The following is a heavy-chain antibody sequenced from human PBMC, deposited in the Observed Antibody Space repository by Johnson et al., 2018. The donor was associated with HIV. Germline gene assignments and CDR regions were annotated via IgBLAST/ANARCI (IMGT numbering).Heavy chain of an antibody. CDR1: GFTFDDYA. Sequence: VQLVESGGVVVQPGGSLRLSCAASGFTFDDYAMHWVRQAPGKGLEWVSGISWNSGSIGYADSVKGRFTISRENAKNSLYLQMNSLRAEDTAVYYCAREATVVMLGYAFDIWGQGTMVTVSS. J-gene: IGHJ3*02. CDR3: AREATVVMLGYAFDI. V-gene: IGHV3-9*01. D-gene: IGHD4-23*01. CDR2: ISWNSGSI.